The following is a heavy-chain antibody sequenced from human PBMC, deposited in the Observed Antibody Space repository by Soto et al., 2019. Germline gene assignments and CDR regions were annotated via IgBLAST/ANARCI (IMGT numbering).Heavy chain of an antibody. D-gene: IGHD2-15*01. V-gene: IGHV1-69*08. J-gene: IGHJ6*03. CDR1: GVAFSNYT. CDR3: ASGKSQMTQDRMGFYYYMDV. Sequence: QVHLVQSGAEVKQPGSSVRISCTASGVAFSNYTFTWVRRAPGQGLEWMGRVIPLLDASNYAEKFQDRVTITADRSTSTAYMELSGLKSEDSAIYYCASGKSQMTQDRMGFYYYMDVWGKGTTVTVSS. CDR2: VIPLLDAS.